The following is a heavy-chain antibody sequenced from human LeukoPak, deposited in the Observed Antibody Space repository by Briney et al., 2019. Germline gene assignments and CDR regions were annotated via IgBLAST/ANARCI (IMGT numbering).Heavy chain of an antibody. CDR3: ARVVVGAKTFAY. CDR2: IYYSGST. Sequence: SETLSLTCTVSGGSISSYYWSRIRQPPGKGLEWIGYIYYSGSTNYNPSLKSRVTISVDTSKNQFSLKLSSVTAADTAVYYCARVVVGAKTFAYWGQGTLVTVSS. D-gene: IGHD1-26*01. CDR1: GGSISSYY. J-gene: IGHJ4*02. V-gene: IGHV4-59*01.